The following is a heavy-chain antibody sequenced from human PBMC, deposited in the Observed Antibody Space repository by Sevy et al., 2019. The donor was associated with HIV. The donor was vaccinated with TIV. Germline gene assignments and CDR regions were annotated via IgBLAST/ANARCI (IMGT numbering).Heavy chain of an antibody. J-gene: IGHJ6*02. V-gene: IGHV3-15*05. CDR3: TTDPLPAAMGPYDYNGIDV. Sequence: GGSLRLSCAASGFTFSNAWMSWVRQAPGKGLEWVGRIKSKTDGGTTDYAAPVKGRFTISRDDSKNTLYLQRNSLKTEDTAVYYCTTDPLPAAMGPYDYNGIDVWGQGTTVTVSS. CDR1: GFTFSNAW. CDR2: IKSKTDGGTT. D-gene: IGHD2-2*01.